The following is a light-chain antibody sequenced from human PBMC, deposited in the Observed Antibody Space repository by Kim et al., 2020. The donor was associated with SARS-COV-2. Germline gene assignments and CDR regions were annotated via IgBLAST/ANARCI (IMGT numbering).Light chain of an antibody. CDR3: QAWDSSTYNYV. CDR2: QDN. J-gene: IGLJ1*01. V-gene: IGLV3-1*01. CDR1: KLGDKY. Sequence: SYELTQPPSVSVSPGQTASITCSGYKLGDKYVSWYQQKTGQSHVVLIYQDNQRPSGIPERFSGSNSGNTATLTISGTQAMDEADYYCQAWDSSTYNYVFGAGSKVTVL.